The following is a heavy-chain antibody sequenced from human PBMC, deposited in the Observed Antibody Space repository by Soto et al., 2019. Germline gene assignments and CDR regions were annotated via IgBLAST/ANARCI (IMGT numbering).Heavy chain of an antibody. CDR1: GFTFRNYG. J-gene: IGHJ6*02. CDR3: AKHRGAVVPAANNYYDMDV. Sequence: QVQLVESGGGVVQPGRSLRVSCEASGFTFRNYGMHWARQAPGKGLEWVAVISYDGRNKYYADSVKGRFTISRDNSKNTLYLQMHSLRAEDTAVYYCAKHRGAVVPAANNYYDMDVWGQGTAVTVSS. V-gene: IGHV3-30*18. D-gene: IGHD2-2*01. CDR2: ISYDGRNK.